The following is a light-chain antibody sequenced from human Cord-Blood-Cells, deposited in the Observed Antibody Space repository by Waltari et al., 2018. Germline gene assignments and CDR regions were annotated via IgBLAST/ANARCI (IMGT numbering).Light chain of an antibody. Sequence: QSVLTQPASVSGSPGQSITISCTGTSSDVGGYNYVSWYQQHPGKAPKLMIYDVSKRPSGVSKRFSGSKSGNTASLTISGLQAEDEADYYCSSYTSSSTYVFGTGTKVTVL. CDR1: SSDVGGYNY. CDR2: DVS. V-gene: IGLV2-14*01. CDR3: SSYTSSSTYV. J-gene: IGLJ1*01.